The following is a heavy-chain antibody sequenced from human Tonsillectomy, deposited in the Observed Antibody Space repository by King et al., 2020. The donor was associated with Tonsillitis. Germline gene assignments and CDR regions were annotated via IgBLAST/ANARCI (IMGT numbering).Heavy chain of an antibody. Sequence: VQLVESGAEVKKPGESLRISCKGSGYSVTSYWITWVRQMPGKGLEWMGRIDPSDSYTNYSPSFQGHVTISADKSISTAYLQWSSLKASDTAMYYCASSWKPGYSSSHSDYWGQGTLVTVSS. D-gene: IGHD6-13*01. J-gene: IGHJ4*02. CDR2: IDPSDSYT. V-gene: IGHV5-10-1*03. CDR3: ASSWKPGYSSSHSDY. CDR1: GYSVTSYW.